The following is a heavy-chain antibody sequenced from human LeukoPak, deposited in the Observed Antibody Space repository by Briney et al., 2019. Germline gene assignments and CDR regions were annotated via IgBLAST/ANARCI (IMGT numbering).Heavy chain of an antibody. CDR2: ISGSGGST. J-gene: IGHJ6*03. D-gene: IGHD3-3*01. Sequence: GGSLRLSRAASGFTFSSYAMSWVRQAPGKGLEWVSAISGSGGSTYYADSVKGRFTISRDNSKNTLYLQMNSLRAEDTAVYYCAKDDRSSTIFGVVNYYMDVWGKGTTVTVSS. V-gene: IGHV3-23*01. CDR1: GFTFSSYA. CDR3: AKDDRSSTIFGVVNYYMDV.